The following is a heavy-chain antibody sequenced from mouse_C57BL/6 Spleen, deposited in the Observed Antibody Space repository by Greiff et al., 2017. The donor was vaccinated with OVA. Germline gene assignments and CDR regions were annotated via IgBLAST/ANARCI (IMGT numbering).Heavy chain of an antibody. CDR1: GFTFSDYG. V-gene: IGHV5-17*01. Sequence: EVHLVESGGGLVKPGGSLKLSCAASGFTFSDYGMHWVRQAPEKGLEWVAYISSGSSTIYYADTVKGRFTISRDNAKNTLFLQMTSLRSEDTAMYYCARWGGSSRYAMDYWGQGTSVTVSS. J-gene: IGHJ4*01. CDR3: ARWGGSSRYAMDY. CDR2: ISSGSSTI. D-gene: IGHD1-1*01.